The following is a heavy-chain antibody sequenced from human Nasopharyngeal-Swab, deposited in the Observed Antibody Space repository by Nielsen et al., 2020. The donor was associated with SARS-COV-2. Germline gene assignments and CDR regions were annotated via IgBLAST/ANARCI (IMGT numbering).Heavy chain of an antibody. V-gene: IGHV3-49*04. D-gene: IGHD1-26*01. CDR2: IRSKAYGGTT. J-gene: IGHJ6*02. CDR3: TRVSGSYYGMGV. Sequence: GGSLRLSCTASGFTFGDYAMSWVRQAPGKGLEWVGFIRSKAYGGTTEYAASVKGRFTISRDDSKSIAYLQMNSLKTEDTAVYYCTRVSGSYYGMGVWGQGTTVTVSS. CDR1: GFTFGDYA.